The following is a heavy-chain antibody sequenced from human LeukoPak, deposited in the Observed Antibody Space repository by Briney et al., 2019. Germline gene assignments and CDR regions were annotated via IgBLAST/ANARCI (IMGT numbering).Heavy chain of an antibody. Sequence: ASVKVSCKVSGYTLTELSMHWVRQAPGKGLEWMGGFDPEDGETIYAQKFQGRVTMTEDTSTDTAYMELSSLRSEDTAVYYCATGECTTGVCLYAFDIWGQGTMVTVSS. J-gene: IGHJ3*02. V-gene: IGHV1-24*01. D-gene: IGHD2-8*01. CDR1: GYTLTELS. CDR2: FDPEDGET. CDR3: ATGECTTGVCLYAFDI.